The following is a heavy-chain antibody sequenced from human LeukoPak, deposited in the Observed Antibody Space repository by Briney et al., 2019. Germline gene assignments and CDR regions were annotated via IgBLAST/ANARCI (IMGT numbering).Heavy chain of an antibody. CDR2: ISAYNGNT. V-gene: IGHV1-18*01. CDR3: ARXGSXVSTYYFDY. D-gene: IGHD1-26*01. CDR1: GYTFTSYG. J-gene: IGHJ4*02. Sequence: AXVKXSXXAXGYTFTSYGISWVRQAPGQGLEWMGWISAYNGNTNYAQKLQGRVTMTTDTSTRTAYMELSSVRAEEKAVDYCARXGSXVSTYYFDYWGQGTLVTVSS.